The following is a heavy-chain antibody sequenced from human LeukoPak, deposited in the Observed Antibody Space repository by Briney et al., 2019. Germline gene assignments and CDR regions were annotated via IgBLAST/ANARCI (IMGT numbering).Heavy chain of an antibody. V-gene: IGHV3-30*03. D-gene: IGHD3-10*01. Sequence: GGSLRLSCAASGFTFSDYYMSWIRQAPGKGLEWVAVISYDGSNKYYADSEKGRFTISRDNSKNTLYLQMNSLRAEDTAVYYCALIDDYGSGSYYPSGMDVWGQGTTVTVSS. CDR2: ISYDGSNK. CDR1: GFTFSDYY. J-gene: IGHJ6*02. CDR3: ALIDDYGSGSYYPSGMDV.